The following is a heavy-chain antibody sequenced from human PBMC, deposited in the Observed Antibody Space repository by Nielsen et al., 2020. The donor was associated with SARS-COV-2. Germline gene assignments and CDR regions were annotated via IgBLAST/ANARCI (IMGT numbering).Heavy chain of an antibody. V-gene: IGHV1-18*01. Sequence: ASVKVSCKASGYTFTSYGISWVRQAPGQGLEWMGWISAYNGNTNYAQKLQGRVTMTTDTSTSTAYMELRSLRSDDTAVYYCARDRWATVKPGYCSSTSCYFNGMDVWGQGTTVTVSS. CDR2: ISAYNGNT. CDR1: GYTFTSYG. CDR3: ARDRWATVKPGYCSSTSCYFNGMDV. D-gene: IGHD2-2*01. J-gene: IGHJ6*02.